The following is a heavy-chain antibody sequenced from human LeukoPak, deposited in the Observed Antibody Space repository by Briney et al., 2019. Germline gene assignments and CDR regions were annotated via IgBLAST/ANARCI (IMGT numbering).Heavy chain of an antibody. V-gene: IGHV3-9*01. CDR1: GFTFDDYA. CDR2: ISWNSGSI. CDR3: ARDVGNYPDY. Sequence: GGSLRLSCAASGFTFDDYAMHWVRQAPGKGLEWVSGISWNSGSIGYADSVKGRFTISRDNAKNTLYLQMNSLRAEDTAVYYCARDVGNYPDYWGQGTLVTVSS. J-gene: IGHJ4*02.